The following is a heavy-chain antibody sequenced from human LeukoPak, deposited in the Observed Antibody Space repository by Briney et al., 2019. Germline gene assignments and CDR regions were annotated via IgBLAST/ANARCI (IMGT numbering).Heavy chain of an antibody. CDR2: ISYSGNT. Sequence: PSETLSLTCTVSGGSINTYFWSWIRQPPGKGLEWIGYISYSGNTNYNPSLKSRVTISLDTSKNQFSLKLSSVTAADTAVYYCARPSVNYYRDRPFDIWGQGTMVTVSS. CDR1: GGSINTYF. CDR3: ARPSVNYYRDRPFDI. V-gene: IGHV4-59*01. J-gene: IGHJ3*02. D-gene: IGHD1-26*01.